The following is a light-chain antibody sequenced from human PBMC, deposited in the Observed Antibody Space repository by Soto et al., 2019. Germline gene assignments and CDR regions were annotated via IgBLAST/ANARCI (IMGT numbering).Light chain of an antibody. CDR2: GAS. J-gene: IGKJ1*01. Sequence: EIVMSQSPATLSLYQAERVTLSCRASQSVRSNLAWYQHKPGQSPRLLIYGASNRATGFPDRFSGSGSGTEFTLTISSLLSEDFAVYYCQQYNDKLPTFGQGTKVDIK. CDR3: QQYNDKLPT. CDR1: QSVRSN. V-gene: IGKV3-15*01.